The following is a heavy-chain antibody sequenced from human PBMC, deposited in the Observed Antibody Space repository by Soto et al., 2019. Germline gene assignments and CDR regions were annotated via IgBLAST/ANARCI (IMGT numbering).Heavy chain of an antibody. CDR1: GFAFSNYA. J-gene: IGHJ4*02. CDR3: AKDRTVAARNFDY. V-gene: IGHV3-23*01. D-gene: IGHD6-6*01. Sequence: GGSLRLSCAASGFAFSNYAMHWVRQAPGTGLEWVSSISTSIDATYYADSVKGRFTISRDDSKNTLYLQMNSLRAEDSAVYYCAKDRTVAARNFDYWGQGTQVTV. CDR2: ISTSIDAT.